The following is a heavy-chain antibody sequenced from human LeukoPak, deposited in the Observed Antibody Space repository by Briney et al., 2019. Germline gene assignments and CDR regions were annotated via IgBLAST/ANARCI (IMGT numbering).Heavy chain of an antibody. CDR1: GFTFSSYW. D-gene: IGHD3-22*01. CDR2: IKQDGSEK. J-gene: IGHJ6*02. V-gene: IGHV3-7*01. Sequence: PGGSLRLSCAASGFTFSSYWMSWLRQAPGKGLEWVANIKQDGSEKYYVDSVKGRFTISRDNAKNSLYLQMNSLRAEDTAVYYCARVSSMIVVVIAIVHYGMDVWGQGTTVTVSS. CDR3: ARVSSMIVVVIAIVHYGMDV.